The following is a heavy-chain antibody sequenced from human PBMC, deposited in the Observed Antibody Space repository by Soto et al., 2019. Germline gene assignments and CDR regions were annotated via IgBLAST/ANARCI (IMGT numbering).Heavy chain of an antibody. CDR2: IIPIFGIA. D-gene: IGHD6-13*01. CDR3: ARDDSVAAAGRDEYFQH. J-gene: IGHJ1*01. CDR1: GGTFSSYS. Sequence: SVKVSCKASGGTFSSYSLSWVRQAPGQGLEWMGRIIPIFGIANYAQKFQGRVTITADESTSTAYMELSSLRSEDTAVYYCARDDSVAAAGRDEYFQHWGQGTLVTVSS. V-gene: IGHV1-69*13.